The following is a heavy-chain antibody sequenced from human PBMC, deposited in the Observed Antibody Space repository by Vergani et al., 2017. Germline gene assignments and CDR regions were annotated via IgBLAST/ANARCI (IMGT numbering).Heavy chain of an antibody. CDR2: LYPADSDT. CDR1: EYSLGNYW. CDR3: ARHTTYTDY. D-gene: IGHD1-1*01. J-gene: IGHJ4*02. Sequence: EVELVQSGPEMRKPGESLKISCKGSEYSLGNYWIGWVRQMPGKGLEWMGILYPADSDTRYSPSFQGQVTISADKSITTSFRQWDSLKASDTALYYCARHTTYTDYWGQGTLVTVSS. V-gene: IGHV5-51*01.